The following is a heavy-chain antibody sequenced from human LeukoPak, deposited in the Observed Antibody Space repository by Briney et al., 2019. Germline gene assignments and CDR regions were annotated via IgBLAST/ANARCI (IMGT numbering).Heavy chain of an antibody. Sequence: SETLSLTCTVSGGSISSYYWSWIRQSAGKGLEWIGRINTSGSTNYNPSLKSRVTMSLDTSKNQLSLKLGSVTAADTAVYYCARAEKQVALDAFDIWGQGTMVTVSS. CDR1: GGSISSYY. CDR2: INTSGST. V-gene: IGHV4-4*07. J-gene: IGHJ3*02. CDR3: ARAEKQVALDAFDI.